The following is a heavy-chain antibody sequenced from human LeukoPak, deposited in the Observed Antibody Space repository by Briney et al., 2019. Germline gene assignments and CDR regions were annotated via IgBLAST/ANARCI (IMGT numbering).Heavy chain of an antibody. V-gene: IGHV4-59*01. CDR3: ARGRGSSGYYHEGEWFDP. CDR2: IFYSGST. Sequence: SETLSLTCSVSGGSITPYYWSWIRQPPGKGLEWIGYIFYSGSTNFNPSLKGRVTMSVDTSKNQFSLNLSSVTAADTAVYYCARGRGSSGYYHEGEWFDPWGQGTLVTVSS. D-gene: IGHD3-22*01. CDR1: GGSITPYY. J-gene: IGHJ5*02.